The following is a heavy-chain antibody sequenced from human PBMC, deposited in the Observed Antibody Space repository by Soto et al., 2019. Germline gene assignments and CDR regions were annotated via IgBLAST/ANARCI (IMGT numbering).Heavy chain of an antibody. CDR2: INPNSGGT. J-gene: IGHJ4*02. V-gene: IGHV1-2*02. CDR1: GYTFTDYI. CDR3: ASSTSSYLRPDY. D-gene: IGHD6-6*01. Sequence: ASVKVSCKASGYTFTDYIIHWVRQAPGQGLEWMGWINPNSGGTNYVQKFQGRVTMTRDTSISTVYMELSRLRSDDTAVYYCASSTSSYLRPDYWGQGTLVTVSS.